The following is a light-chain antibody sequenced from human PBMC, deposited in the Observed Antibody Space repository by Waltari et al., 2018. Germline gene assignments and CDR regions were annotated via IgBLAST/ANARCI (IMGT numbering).Light chain of an antibody. V-gene: IGKV1-39*01. J-gene: IGKJ3*01. CDR3: QQTYVTPMT. Sequence: DLQMTPSPSSLSASVGDRITIHCRASQSISGYLNWYQQKPGKVPKALIYITSTLKSGVPSRFSGSGSGTDFTLTISSLQPEDFATYYCQQTYVTPMTFGPGTKVDIK. CDR1: QSISGY. CDR2: ITS.